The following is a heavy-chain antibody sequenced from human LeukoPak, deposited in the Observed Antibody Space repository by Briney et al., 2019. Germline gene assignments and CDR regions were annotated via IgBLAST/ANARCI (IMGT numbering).Heavy chain of an antibody. CDR2: INQDGSEK. CDR3: ARTNSQARDYYYYMDV. D-gene: IGHD1-7*01. J-gene: IGHJ6*03. Sequence: ETLSLTCTVSGGSISSYYWSWVRQAPGQGLEWVANINQDGSEKYYVDSVKGRFTMSRDNAKNSLYLQMNSLRADDTAVYYCARTNSQARDYYYYMDVWGKGTTVTVSS. V-gene: IGHV3-7*01. CDR1: GGSISSYY.